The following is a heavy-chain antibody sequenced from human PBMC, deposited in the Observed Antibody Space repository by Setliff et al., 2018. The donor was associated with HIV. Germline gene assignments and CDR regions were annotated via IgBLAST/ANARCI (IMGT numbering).Heavy chain of an antibody. V-gene: IGHV1-2*04. J-gene: IGHJ4*02. D-gene: IGHD3-22*01. CDR3: ARGRQSHYYDSSGYYLYYFDY. CDR2: IIPIARAP. Sequence: ASVKVSCKASGGIFNTYGMNWVRQAPGQGLEWMGGIIPIARAPNYAQKSQGWVTMTRDTSISTAYMELSRLRSDDTAVYYCARGRQSHYYDSSGYYLYYFDYWGQGTLVTVSS. CDR1: GGIFNTYG.